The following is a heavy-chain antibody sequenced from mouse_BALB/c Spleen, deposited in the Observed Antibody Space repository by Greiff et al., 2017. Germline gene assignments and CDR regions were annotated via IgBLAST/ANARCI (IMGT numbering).Heavy chain of an antibody. J-gene: IGHJ4*01. Sequence: EVQLQQSGPELVKPGASVKIPCKASGYTFTDYNMDWVKQSHGKSLEWIGDINPNNGGTIYNQKFKGKATLTVDKSSSTAYMELRSLTSEDTAVYYCARNWLTGDAMDYWGQGTSVTVSS. V-gene: IGHV1-18*01. CDR2: INPNNGGT. D-gene: IGHD4-1*01. CDR1: GYTFTDYN. CDR3: ARNWLTGDAMDY.